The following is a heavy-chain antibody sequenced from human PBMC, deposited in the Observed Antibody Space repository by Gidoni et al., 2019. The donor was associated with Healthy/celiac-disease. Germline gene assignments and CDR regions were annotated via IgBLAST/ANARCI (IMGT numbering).Heavy chain of an antibody. V-gene: IGHV4-59*01. Sequence: QVQLQESGPGLVKPSETLSLTCTVSGGSISSYYWSWIRQPPGKGLEWIGYIYYSGSTNYNPSLKSRVTISVDTSKNQFSLKLSSVTAAGTAVYYCARATRHPHAAFDIWGQGTMVTVSS. CDR2: IYYSGST. CDR1: GGSISSYY. CDR3: ARATRHPHAAFDI. J-gene: IGHJ3*02.